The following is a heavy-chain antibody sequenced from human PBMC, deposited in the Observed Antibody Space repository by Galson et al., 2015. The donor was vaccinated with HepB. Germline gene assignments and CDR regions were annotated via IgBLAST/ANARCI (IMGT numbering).Heavy chain of an antibody. J-gene: IGHJ4*02. Sequence: SLRLSCASSGFTFSSYWMTWVRQAPGKGLEWVANIKQDGSEKYYSDSVRGRFTISRDNAKNSLYLQMNSLRAEDTAVYYCGRDGSGYNSGDEFDYWGQGTLVTVSS. CDR1: GFTFSSYW. V-gene: IGHV3-7*03. CDR2: IKQDGSEK. D-gene: IGHD3-3*01. CDR3: GRDGSGYNSGDEFDY.